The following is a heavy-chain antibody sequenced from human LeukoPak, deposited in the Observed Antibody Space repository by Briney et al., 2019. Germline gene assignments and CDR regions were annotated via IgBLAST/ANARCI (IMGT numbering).Heavy chain of an antibody. V-gene: IGHV3-30*02. D-gene: IGHD3-3*01. CDR1: GFTFSSYG. CDR3: AKEEQAHLDFWSGYHLPTWYDP. Sequence: HPGGSLRLSCAASGFTFSSYGMHWVRQAPGKGLEWVAFIRYDGSNKYYADSVKGRFTISRDNSKNTLYLQMNSLRAEDTAVYYCAKEEQAHLDFWSGYHLPTWYDPWGQGTLVTVSS. J-gene: IGHJ5*02. CDR2: IRYDGSNK.